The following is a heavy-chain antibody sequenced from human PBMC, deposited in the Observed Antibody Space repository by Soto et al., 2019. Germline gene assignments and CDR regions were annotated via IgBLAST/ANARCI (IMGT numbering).Heavy chain of an antibody. D-gene: IGHD1-26*01. CDR1: GFTFSSYG. J-gene: IGHJ4*02. CDR2: ISYDGSNK. V-gene: IGHV3-30*18. Sequence: LGGSLRLSCAASGFTFSSYGMHWVRQAPGKGLEWVAVISYDGSNKYYADSVKGRFTISRDNSKNTLYLQMNSLRAEDTAVYYCAKSSTGSPLVTGYWGQGTLVTVSS. CDR3: AKSSTGSPLVTGY.